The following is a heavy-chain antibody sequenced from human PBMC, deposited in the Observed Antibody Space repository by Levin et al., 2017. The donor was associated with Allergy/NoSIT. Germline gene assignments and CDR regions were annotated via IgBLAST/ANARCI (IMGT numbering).Heavy chain of an antibody. Sequence: GGSLRLSCAASGFTFSSYAMSWVRQAPGKGLEWVSAISGSGGSTYYADSVKGRFTISRDNSKNTLYLQMNSLRAEDTAVYYCAKGWTPADYYYYYGMDVWGQGTTVTVSS. V-gene: IGHV3-23*01. J-gene: IGHJ6*02. D-gene: IGHD1-1*01. CDR1: GFTFSSYA. CDR3: AKGWTPADYYYYYGMDV. CDR2: ISGSGGST.